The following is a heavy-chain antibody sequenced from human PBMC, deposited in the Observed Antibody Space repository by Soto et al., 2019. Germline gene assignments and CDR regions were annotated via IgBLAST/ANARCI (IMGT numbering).Heavy chain of an antibody. Sequence: GASVKVSCKASGYTFTSYDINWVRQATGQGLEWMGWMNPNSGNTGYAQKFQGRVTMTRNTSISTAYMELSSLRSEDTAVYYCAGEISGSYRFDYWGQGTLVTVSS. CDR2: MNPNSGNT. J-gene: IGHJ4*02. D-gene: IGHD1-26*01. V-gene: IGHV1-8*01. CDR3: AGEISGSYRFDY. CDR1: GYTFTSYD.